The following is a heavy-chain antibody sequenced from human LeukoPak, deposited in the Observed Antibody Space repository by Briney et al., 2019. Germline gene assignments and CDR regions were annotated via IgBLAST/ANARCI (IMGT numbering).Heavy chain of an antibody. D-gene: IGHD3-22*01. CDR1: GGSINSYY. CDR3: ARYYYDSSGYSHGMDV. J-gene: IGHJ6*02. Sequence: PSETLSLTCIVSGGSINSYYWSWIRQPPGKGLGWIGHINYSGGTKYNPSLKSRVTISVDTPKNQFSLKLSSVTAADTAVYYCARYYYDSSGYSHGMDVWGQGTTVTVSS. CDR2: INYSGGT. V-gene: IGHV4-59*08.